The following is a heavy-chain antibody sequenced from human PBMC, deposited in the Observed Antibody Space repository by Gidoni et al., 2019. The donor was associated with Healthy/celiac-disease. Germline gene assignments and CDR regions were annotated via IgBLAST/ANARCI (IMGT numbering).Heavy chain of an antibody. J-gene: IGHJ4*02. CDR1: GFTFSSYS. Sequence: EVQLVASGGGLVKPGGSLRLSCAASGFTFSSYSMNWVRQDPGKGLEWVSSISSSSSYIYYADSVKGRFTITRDNAKNSLYLQMSSLRGEDTAVYYCARDARVVPAANFDYWGQGTLVTVSS. D-gene: IGHD2-2*01. CDR2: ISSSSSYI. V-gene: IGHV3-21*01. CDR3: ARDARVVPAANFDY.